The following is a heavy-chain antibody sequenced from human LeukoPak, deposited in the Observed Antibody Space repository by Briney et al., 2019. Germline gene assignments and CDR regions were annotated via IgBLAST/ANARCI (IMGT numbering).Heavy chain of an antibody. J-gene: IGHJ3*02. D-gene: IGHD6-6*01. V-gene: IGHV4-4*07. Sequence: SETLSLTCTVSGGSISSYYWNWIRQPAGKGLEWIGRIYTRGNTNYNPSLTSRVTMSVDTSKNQFFLNLNSVTAADTAVYYCARLAAGPTNAFDIWGQGTMVTVSS. CDR1: GGSISSYY. CDR3: ARLAAGPTNAFDI. CDR2: IYTRGNT.